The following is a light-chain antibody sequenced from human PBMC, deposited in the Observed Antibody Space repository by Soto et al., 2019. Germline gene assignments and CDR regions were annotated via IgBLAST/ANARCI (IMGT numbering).Light chain of an antibody. CDR3: QQYFDNPWT. CDR2: WGS. Sequence: DIVMTQSPDSLAVSLGERATINCESSQSIFYRSKNQNSLAWYQQKSGQPPKALIYWGSSRESGVPDRFSGSGSGTHFTLTSSSVQAEDVAVYYCQQYFDNPWTFGQGTKVEIK. V-gene: IGKV4-1*01. CDR1: QSIFYRSKNQNS. J-gene: IGKJ1*01.